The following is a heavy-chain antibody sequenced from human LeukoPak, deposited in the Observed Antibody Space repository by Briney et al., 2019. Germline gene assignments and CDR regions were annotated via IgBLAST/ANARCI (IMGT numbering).Heavy chain of an antibody. CDR2: IYYSGST. CDR1: GGSISSYY. J-gene: IGHJ3*02. V-gene: IGHV4-59*01. D-gene: IGHD5-12*01. Sequence: SETLSLTCTVSGGSISSYYWSWIRQPPGKGLEWIGYIYYSGSTNYNPSLKSRVTISVDTSKNQFSLKLSSVTAADTAVYYCASADIVATMGAFDIWGRGTMVTVSS. CDR3: ASADIVATMGAFDI.